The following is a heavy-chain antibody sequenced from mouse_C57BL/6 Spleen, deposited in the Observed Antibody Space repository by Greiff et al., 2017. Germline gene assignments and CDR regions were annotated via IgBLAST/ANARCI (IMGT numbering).Heavy chain of an antibody. D-gene: IGHD1-1*01. CDR3: TRLYYGSSLYYAMDY. CDR2: IRNQANNHAT. J-gene: IGHJ4*01. Sequence: EVMLVESGGGLVQPGGSMKLSCAASGFTFSDAWMDWVRQSPEKGLEWVAEIRNQANNHATYYAESVKGRFTTSRADSKSSVYLQMNSLRAEDTGIYYCTRLYYGSSLYYAMDYWGQGTSVTVSS. CDR1: GFTFSDAW. V-gene: IGHV6-6*01.